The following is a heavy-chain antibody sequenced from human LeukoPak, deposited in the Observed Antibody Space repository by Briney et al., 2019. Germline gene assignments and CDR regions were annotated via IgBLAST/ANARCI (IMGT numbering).Heavy chain of an antibody. J-gene: IGHJ4*02. CDR2: IKQDGSEK. CDR1: GFTFSSYW. V-gene: IGHV3-7*01. D-gene: IGHD5-12*01. CDR3: ACQRGWWLRWPFDY. Sequence: GGSLRLSCAASGFTFSSYWMSWVRQAPGKGLEWVANIKQDGSEKYYVDSVKGRFTISRDNAKNSLYLQMNSLRAEDTAVYYCACQRGWWLRWPFDYWGQGTLVTVSS.